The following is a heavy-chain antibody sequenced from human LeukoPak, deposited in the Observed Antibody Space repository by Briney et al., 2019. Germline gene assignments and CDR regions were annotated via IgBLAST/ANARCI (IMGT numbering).Heavy chain of an antibody. V-gene: IGHV3-21*01. CDR1: GFTFSDYS. CDR3: ARGYDWYFDL. J-gene: IGHJ2*01. D-gene: IGHD6-13*01. CDR2: ISSSSSYI. Sequence: GGSLRLSCAASGFTFSDYSMNWVRQAPGKGLEWVSSISSSSSYIYYADSMKGRFTISRDNAKNSLYLQMNSLRGEDTAVYYCARGYDWYFDLWGRGTLVTVSS.